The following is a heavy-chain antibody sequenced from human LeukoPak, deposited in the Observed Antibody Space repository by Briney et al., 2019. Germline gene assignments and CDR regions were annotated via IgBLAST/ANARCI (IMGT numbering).Heavy chain of an antibody. CDR2: INQDGSQK. CDR3: AKDLRPDGVDNFDH. D-gene: IGHD2-8*01. V-gene: IGHV3-7*03. CDR1: GDSGFSFSSYW. J-gene: IGHJ4*02. Sequence: GGSLRLSCADSGDSGFSFSSYWMSWFRQAPGKGLEWVANINQDGSQKYHVDSVKGRFTVSRDNAKNLLYLQMNSLRVEDTAIYYCAKDLRPDGVDNFDHWGQGILVTVSS.